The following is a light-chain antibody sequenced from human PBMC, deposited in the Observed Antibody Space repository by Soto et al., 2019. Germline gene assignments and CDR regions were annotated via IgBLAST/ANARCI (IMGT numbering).Light chain of an antibody. V-gene: IGKV3-15*01. CDR3: QHYNNLWG. Sequence: EIVMTQSPATLSVSPGERVTLSCSASQSVRSNLAWYQQKPGQVPRGLIYGASTRAIGIPDRFSGSGSGTEFTLTISSLQSEDFAVYYCQHYNNLWGFGGGTKVEIK. CDR2: GAS. J-gene: IGKJ4*01. CDR1: QSVRSN.